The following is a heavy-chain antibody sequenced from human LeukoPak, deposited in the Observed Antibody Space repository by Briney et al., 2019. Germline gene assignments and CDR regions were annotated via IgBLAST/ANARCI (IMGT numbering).Heavy chain of an antibody. CDR2: IIPIFGTA. CDR1: GGTFSSYS. D-gene: IGHD5-24*01. J-gene: IGHJ4*02. V-gene: IGHV1-69*13. CDR3: ARASRDGYNFACIGSCSFDY. Sequence: GASVKVSCKASGGTFSSYSISWVRQAPGQGLEWMGGIIPIFGTANYAQKFQGRVTITADESTSTAYMELSSLRSEDTAVYYCARASRDGYNFACIGSCSFDYWGQGTLVTVSS.